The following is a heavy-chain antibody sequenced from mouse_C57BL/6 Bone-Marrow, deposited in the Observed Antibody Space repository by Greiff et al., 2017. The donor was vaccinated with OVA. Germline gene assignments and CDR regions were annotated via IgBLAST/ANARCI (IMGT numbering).Heavy chain of an antibody. J-gene: IGHJ1*03. V-gene: IGHV1-64*01. CDR3: ARVVGQWYFDV. Sequence: QVQLKQPGAELVKPGASVKLSCKASGYTFTSYWMHWVKQRPGQGLEWIGMIHPNSGSTNYNEKFKSKATLTVDKSSSTAYMQLSSLTSEDSAVYYCARVVGQWYFDVWGTGTTVTVSS. CDR2: IHPNSGST. CDR1: GYTFTSYW. D-gene: IGHD3-3*01.